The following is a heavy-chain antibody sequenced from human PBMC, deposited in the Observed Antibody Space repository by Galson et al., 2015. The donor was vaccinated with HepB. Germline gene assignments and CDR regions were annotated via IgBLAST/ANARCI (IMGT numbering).Heavy chain of an antibody. D-gene: IGHD3-10*01. CDR3: AAGQRGFGEMYYYYYYGMDV. Sequence: SVKVSCKASGFTFTSPAVQWVRQARGQRLEWIGWIVVGSGNTNYAQKFQERVTITRDMSTSTAYMELSSLRSEDTAVYYCAAGQRGFGEMYYYYYYGMDVWGQGTTVTVSS. J-gene: IGHJ6*02. V-gene: IGHV1-58*01. CDR2: IVVGSGNT. CDR1: GFTFTSPA.